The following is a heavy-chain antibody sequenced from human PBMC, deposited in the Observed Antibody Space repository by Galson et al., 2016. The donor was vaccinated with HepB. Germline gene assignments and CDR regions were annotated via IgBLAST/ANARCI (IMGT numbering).Heavy chain of an antibody. CDR2: IIPIFGTA. CDR1: GGTFSNYA. Sequence: SVKVSCKASGGTFSNYAISWVRQAPGQGLEWMGGIIPIFGTANYAQKFQGRVTITADESTSTAYMELSSLRSEDTAVYYCAQPRTTVTTLYYYYGMDVWGPGTTVNGS. D-gene: IGHD4-17*01. CDR3: AQPRTTVTTLYYYYGMDV. V-gene: IGHV1-69*13. J-gene: IGHJ6*02.